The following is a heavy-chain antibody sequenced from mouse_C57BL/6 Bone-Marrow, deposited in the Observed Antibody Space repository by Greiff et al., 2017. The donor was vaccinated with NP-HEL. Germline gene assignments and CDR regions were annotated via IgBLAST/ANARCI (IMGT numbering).Heavy chain of an antibody. CDR2: INPYNGGT. J-gene: IGHJ1*03. D-gene: IGHD1-1*01. Sequence: EVQLQQSGPVLVKPGASVKMSCKASGYTFTDYYMNWVKQSHGKSLEWIGVINPYNGGTSYNQKFKGKATLTVDNSSSTAYMELNSLTSEDSAVYYCARGVITLDVWGTGTTVTVSS. V-gene: IGHV1-19*01. CDR3: ARGVITLDV. CDR1: GYTFTDYY.